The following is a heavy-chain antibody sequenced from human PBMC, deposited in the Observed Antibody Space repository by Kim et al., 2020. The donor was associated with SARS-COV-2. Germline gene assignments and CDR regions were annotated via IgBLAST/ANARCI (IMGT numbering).Heavy chain of an antibody. CDR1: GYTFTGYY. J-gene: IGHJ3*02. CDR2: INPNSGGT. Sequence: ASVKVSCKASGYTFTGYYMHWVRQAPGQGLEWMGRINPNSGGTNYAQKFQGRVTMTRDTSISTAYMELSRLRSDDTAVYYCARAVVVVITTLGYDAFDIWGQGTMVTVSS. V-gene: IGHV1-2*06. D-gene: IGHD3-22*01. CDR3: ARAVVVVITTLGYDAFDI.